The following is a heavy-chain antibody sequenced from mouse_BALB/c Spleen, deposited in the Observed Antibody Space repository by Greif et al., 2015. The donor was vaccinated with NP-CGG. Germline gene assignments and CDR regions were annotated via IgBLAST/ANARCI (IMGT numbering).Heavy chain of an antibody. V-gene: IGHV5-6*02. D-gene: IGHD4-1*01. CDR1: GFTFSSYG. CDR2: ISSGGSYT. Sequence: EVKLQESGGDLVKPGGSLKLSCAASGFTFSSYGMSWVRQTPDKRLEWVATISSGGSYTYYPDSVKGRFTISRDNAKNXLYLQMSSLKSEDTAMYYCARRELGNWYFDVWGAGTTVTVSS. CDR3: ARRELGNWYFDV. J-gene: IGHJ1*01.